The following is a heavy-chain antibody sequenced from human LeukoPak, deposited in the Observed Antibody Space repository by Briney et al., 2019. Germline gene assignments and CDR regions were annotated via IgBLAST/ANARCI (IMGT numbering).Heavy chain of an antibody. V-gene: IGHV1-2*02. D-gene: IGHD3-3*01. CDR2: INANSGGT. Sequence: VASVKVSCKASGYSFTGYYIHWVRQDPGQGLEWMGWINANSGGTNYAQKFQGRVTMTRDTSISTAYMELSRLRSDDTAAYFCARGPDIRFLEWLPPFDYWGQGTLVTVSS. CDR3: ARGPDIRFLEWLPPFDY. CDR1: GYSFTGYY. J-gene: IGHJ4*02.